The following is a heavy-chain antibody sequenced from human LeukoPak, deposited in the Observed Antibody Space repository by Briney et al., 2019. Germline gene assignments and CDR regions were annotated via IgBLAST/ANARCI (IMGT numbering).Heavy chain of an antibody. CDR1: GFTFSSYE. D-gene: IGHD2-2*01. J-gene: IGHJ6*02. CDR3: ASCATTSCYPVYYYYGMDV. V-gene: IGHV3-48*03. Sequence: GGSLRLSCAASGFTFSSYEMNWVRQAPGKGLEWVSYISSSGTTIYYADSVKGRFTISRDNAKNSLYLQMNSLRAEDTAVYYCASCATTSCYPVYYYYGMDVWGQGTTVTVSS. CDR2: ISSSGTTI.